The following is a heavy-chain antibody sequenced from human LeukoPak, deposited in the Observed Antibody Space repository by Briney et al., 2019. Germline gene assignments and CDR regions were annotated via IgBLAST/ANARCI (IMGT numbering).Heavy chain of an antibody. V-gene: IGHV3-30-3*01. CDR2: ISYDGSNK. CDR1: GFTFSSYA. J-gene: IGHJ4*02. Sequence: GRSLRLSCAASGFTFSSYAMHWVRQAPGKGLEWVAVISYDGSNKYYADSVKGRFTISRDNSKNTLYLQMNSLRAEDTAVYYCARGGLRRLDYWGQGTLVTVSS. D-gene: IGHD4-17*01. CDR3: ARGGLRRLDY.